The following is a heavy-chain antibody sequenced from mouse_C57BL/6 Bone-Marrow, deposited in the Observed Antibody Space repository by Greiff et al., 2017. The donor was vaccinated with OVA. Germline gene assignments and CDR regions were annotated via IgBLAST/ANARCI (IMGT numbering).Heavy chain of an antibody. CDR3: ARGFITTVVADFDY. CDR2: INPGSGGT. Sequence: QVHVKQSGAELVRPGTSVKVSCKASGYAFTNYLIEWVKQRPGQGLEWIGVINPGSGGTNYNEKFKGKATLTADKSSSTAYMQLSSLTSEDSAVYFCARGFITTVVADFDYWGQGTTLTVSS. J-gene: IGHJ2*01. D-gene: IGHD1-1*01. CDR1: GYAFTNYL. V-gene: IGHV1-54*01.